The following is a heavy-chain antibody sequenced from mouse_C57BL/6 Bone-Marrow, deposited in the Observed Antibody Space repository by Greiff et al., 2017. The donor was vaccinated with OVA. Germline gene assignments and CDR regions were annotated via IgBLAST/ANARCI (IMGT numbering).Heavy chain of an antibody. CDR1: GYTFTDYN. CDR3: ARDLWDFDV. V-gene: IGHV1-18*01. CDR2: INPNNGGT. J-gene: IGHJ1*03. Sequence: EVQLQQSGPELVKPGASVKIPCKASGYTFTDYNMDWVKQSHGKSLEWIGDINPNNGGTIYNQKFKGKATLTVDKSSSTAYMEIRSLTAEDTAVYDCARDLWDFDVWGTGTTVTDSS.